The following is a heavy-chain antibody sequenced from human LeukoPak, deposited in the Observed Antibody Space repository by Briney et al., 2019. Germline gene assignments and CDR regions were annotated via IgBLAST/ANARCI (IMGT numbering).Heavy chain of an antibody. V-gene: IGHV3-21*01. CDR3: AHSKTCYYDSSGYFCLYGMDG. D-gene: IGHD3-22*01. CDR1: GFTFSNYG. J-gene: IGHJ6*02. CDR2: ISSTSSYI. Sequence: GGSLRLSCAGSGFTFSNYGMNWVRQTPDKGLEWVASISSTSSYIYYTDSVRGRFTISRDNTKNSLYPQMNSLRAEDTAVYYCAHSKTCYYDSSGYFCLYGMDGWGQGTTVTVSS.